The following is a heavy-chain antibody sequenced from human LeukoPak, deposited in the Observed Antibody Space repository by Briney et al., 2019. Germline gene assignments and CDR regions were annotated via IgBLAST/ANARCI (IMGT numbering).Heavy chain of an antibody. CDR3: AAFTTVYDSSGYYSY. CDR2: ISAYNGNT. V-gene: IGHV1-18*01. J-gene: IGHJ4*02. D-gene: IGHD3-22*01. Sequence: ASVKVSCKASGYTFTSYGISWVRQAPGQGLEWMGWISAYNGNTNYAQKLQGRVTMTRNTSISTAYMELSSLRSEDTAVYYCAAFTTVYDSSGYYSYWGQGTLVTVSS. CDR1: GYTFTSYG.